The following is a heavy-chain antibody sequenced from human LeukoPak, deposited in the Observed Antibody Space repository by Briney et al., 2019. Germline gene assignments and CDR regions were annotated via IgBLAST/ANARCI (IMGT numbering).Heavy chain of an antibody. J-gene: IGHJ4*02. D-gene: IGHD6-13*01. Sequence: TLSLTCTVSGGSISSGGYYWSWIRQHPGKGLECIVYIYYSGSTYYNPSLKSRVTISVDTSKNQFSLKLSSVTAADTSVYYCARGQQPISLFDYWGQGTLVTVSS. CDR2: IYYSGST. CDR1: GGSISSGGYY. V-gene: IGHV4-31*03. CDR3: ARGQQPISLFDY.